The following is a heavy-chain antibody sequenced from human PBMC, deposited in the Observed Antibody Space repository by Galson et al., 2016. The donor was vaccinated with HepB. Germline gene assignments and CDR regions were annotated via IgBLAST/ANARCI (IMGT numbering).Heavy chain of an antibody. Sequence: SLRLSCAASGFILSSYAMRWVRQAPGKGLEWVSGLSGSDGSTYYADSVKGRFTISRDNSKNTLYLQMNSLRAEDTAVYYCAKDWGVATATHFDYWGQGILVIVSS. J-gene: IGHJ4*02. CDR2: LSGSDGST. V-gene: IGHV3-23*01. D-gene: IGHD5-12*01. CDR3: AKDWGVATATHFDY. CDR1: GFILSSYA.